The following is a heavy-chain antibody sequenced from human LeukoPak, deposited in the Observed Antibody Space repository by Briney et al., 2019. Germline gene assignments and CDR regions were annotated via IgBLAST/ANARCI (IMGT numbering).Heavy chain of an antibody. J-gene: IGHJ4*02. Sequence: ASVKVSCKASGYTFSGYYMHWVRQAPGQGLEWMGWINPNSGGTYYTQKFQGRVTMTRDTSISTAYMELSSLRSDDTAVYYCARGGYSGTEKPNDYWGQGTLVTVSS. CDR2: INPNSGGT. V-gene: IGHV1-2*02. CDR3: ARGGYSGTEKPNDY. CDR1: GYTFSGYY. D-gene: IGHD1-26*01.